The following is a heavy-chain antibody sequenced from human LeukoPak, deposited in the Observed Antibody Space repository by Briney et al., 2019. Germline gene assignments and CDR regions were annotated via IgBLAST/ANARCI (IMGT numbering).Heavy chain of an antibody. Sequence: GGSLRLSCAASGFTFSSYWMSWVRQAPGKGLEWVANIKQDGSEKYYVDSVKGRFTISRDNAKNSPYLQMNSLRAEDTAVYYCARGILRYFDWLLPTYYYYYYMDVWGKGTTVTISS. J-gene: IGHJ6*03. CDR2: IKQDGSEK. V-gene: IGHV3-7*01. CDR1: GFTFSSYW. CDR3: ARGILRYFDWLLPTYYYYYYMDV. D-gene: IGHD3-9*01.